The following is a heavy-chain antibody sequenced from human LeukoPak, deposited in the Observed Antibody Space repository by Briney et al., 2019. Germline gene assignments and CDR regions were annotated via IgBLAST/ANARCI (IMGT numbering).Heavy chain of an antibody. CDR1: GGSFSGYY. CDR2: INHSGST. V-gene: IGHV4-34*01. D-gene: IGHD6-6*01. J-gene: IGHJ6*03. Sequence: PSETLSLTCAVYGGSFSGYYWSWIRQPPGKGLEWIGEINHSGSTNYNPSLKSRVTISVDTSKNQFSLKLRSVTAADTAVYYCARYSSSSTRSTNYYYYYMDVWGKGTTVTVSS. CDR3: ARYSSSSTRSTNYYYYYMDV.